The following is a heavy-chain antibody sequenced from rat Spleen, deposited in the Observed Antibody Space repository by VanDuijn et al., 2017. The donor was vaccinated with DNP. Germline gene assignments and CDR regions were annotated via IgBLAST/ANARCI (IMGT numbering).Heavy chain of an antibody. D-gene: IGHD4-3*01. Sequence: EVQLVASGGGLVQPGRSLKLSCAASGFTFSDYYMAWVRQAPTKGLEWVAYIGSDGYAPYYGDSVKGRFTISRDNAKSTLYLQMNSLRSEDMATYYCVRWNSGHFENWGQGVMVTVSS. CDR3: VRWNSGHFEN. V-gene: IGHV5-22*01. J-gene: IGHJ2*01. CDR1: GFTFSDYY. CDR2: IGSDGYAP.